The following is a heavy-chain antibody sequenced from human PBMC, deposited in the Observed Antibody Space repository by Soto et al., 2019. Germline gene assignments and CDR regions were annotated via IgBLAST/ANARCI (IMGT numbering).Heavy chain of an antibody. J-gene: IGHJ4*02. Sequence: QIHLEQSRIEVKEPGTSLKLSCETSGYSFTNYGISWVRQAPGQGLDWMGWISGYNGNIKYAQKFHDRVIMTADKFTSTAYLEVRNLRSDDTAVYYCARADTWVSGRVGTYWGQGTKVTVSS. CDR1: GYSFTNYG. CDR2: ISGYNGNI. CDR3: ARADTWVSGRVGTY. V-gene: IGHV1-18*04. D-gene: IGHD1-1*01.